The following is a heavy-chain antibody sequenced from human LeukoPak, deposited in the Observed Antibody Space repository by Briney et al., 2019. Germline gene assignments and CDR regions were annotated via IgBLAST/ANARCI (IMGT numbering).Heavy chain of an antibody. V-gene: IGHV3-23*01. CDR3: AKGQYSGSYNWFDP. Sequence: GGSLRLSCAASEFTFSRYSMSWVRQAPGKGLEWVSAVSGGGGSTYYADSVKGRFTISRDNSKNTLYLQMNSLRAEDTAVYYCAKGQYSGSYNWFDPWGQGTLVTVSS. CDR1: EFTFSRYS. D-gene: IGHD1-26*01. J-gene: IGHJ5*02. CDR2: VSGGGGST.